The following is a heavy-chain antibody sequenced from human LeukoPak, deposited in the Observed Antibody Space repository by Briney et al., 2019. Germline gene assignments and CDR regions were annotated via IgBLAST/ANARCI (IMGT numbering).Heavy chain of an antibody. CDR1: GFTFSDYS. D-gene: IGHD6-6*01. CDR2: IKDGGSEK. V-gene: IGHV3-7*05. CDR3: ARPIAARDY. Sequence: GGSLRLSCAASGFTFSDYSMTWVRQAPGKGLEWVATIKDGGSEKYYVDSVKGRFTISRDNAGNSVHLQMNSLRAEDTAVYYCARPIAARDYWGQGTLVTVSS. J-gene: IGHJ4*02.